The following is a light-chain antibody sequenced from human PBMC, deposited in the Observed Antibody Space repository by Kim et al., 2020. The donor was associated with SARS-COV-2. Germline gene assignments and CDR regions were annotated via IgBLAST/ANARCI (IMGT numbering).Light chain of an antibody. CDR3: VLYMGAGISV. CDR2: NTN. CDR1: SGSVASGQY. V-gene: IGLV8-61*01. Sequence: GESVTLTCGSISGSVASGQYPSWYQQTPGQAPRTLIYNTNSRSSGVPDRFSGSIVENKAALTITGAQAEDECDYYCVLYMGAGISVFGGGTKLTVL. J-gene: IGLJ3*02.